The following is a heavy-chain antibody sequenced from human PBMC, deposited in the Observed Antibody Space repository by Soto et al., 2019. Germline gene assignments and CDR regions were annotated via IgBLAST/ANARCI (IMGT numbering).Heavy chain of an antibody. J-gene: IGHJ5*02. CDR2: LYYTGTT. CDR1: GGSIRAGDYY. V-gene: IGHV4-30-4*01. Sequence: PSETLSLTCTVSGGSIRAGDYYWNWIRQPQGKGLEWIGYLYYTGTTKYNPALKSRATLSVDTSTNRFSLNLTSVTAADSAVDYCARGDWFHPWGPVTLATVSS. CDR3: ARGDWFHP.